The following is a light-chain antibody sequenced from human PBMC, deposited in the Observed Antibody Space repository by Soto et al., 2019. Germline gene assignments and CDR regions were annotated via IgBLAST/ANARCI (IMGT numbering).Light chain of an antibody. CDR2: DVS. Sequence: QSALTQPASVSGSPGQSITISCTGTSSDVGGYNYVSWYQQHPGKAPKLMIYDVSNRPSGVSNRFSGSKSGNTASLTISWLQAEDEADYYCSSYTSSSTLEFGGGTKVTVL. J-gene: IGLJ2*01. V-gene: IGLV2-14*01. CDR1: SSDVGGYNY. CDR3: SSYTSSSTLE.